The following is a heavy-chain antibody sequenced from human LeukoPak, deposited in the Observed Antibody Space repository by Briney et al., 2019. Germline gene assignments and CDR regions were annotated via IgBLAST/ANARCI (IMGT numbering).Heavy chain of an antibody. Sequence: SETLSLTCTVSGGSISSSSYYWGWIRQPPGKGLEWIGSIYYSGSTYYNPSLKSRVTISVDTSKNQFSLKLSSVTAADTAVYYCARPADGDYDWWYFDLWGRGTLVTVSS. V-gene: IGHV4-39*01. CDR2: IYYSGST. J-gene: IGHJ2*01. CDR1: GGSISSSSYY. D-gene: IGHD5-12*01. CDR3: ARPADGDYDWWYFDL.